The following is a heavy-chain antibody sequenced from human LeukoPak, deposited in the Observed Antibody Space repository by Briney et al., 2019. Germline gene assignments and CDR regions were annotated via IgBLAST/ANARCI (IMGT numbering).Heavy chain of an antibody. CDR2: ISGYNGNT. V-gene: IGHV1-18*01. Sequence: ASVKVSCKASGYTFTSYGINWVRQAPGQGLEWMGWISGYNGNTNYAQKFQGRVTMTTDTSTSTAYMELRSLRSDGTAVYYCARSDCSSTICYQDYWGQGTLVTVSS. CDR1: GYTFTSYG. J-gene: IGHJ4*02. CDR3: ARSDCSSTICYQDY. D-gene: IGHD2-2*01.